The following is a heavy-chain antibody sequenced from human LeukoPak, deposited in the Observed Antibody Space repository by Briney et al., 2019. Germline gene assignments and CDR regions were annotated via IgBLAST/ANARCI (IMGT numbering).Heavy chain of an antibody. J-gene: IGHJ4*02. V-gene: IGHV1-18*01. CDR3: ARGGYYDYVWGSYRYAYDY. CDR2: ISAFNGNT. D-gene: IGHD3-16*02. CDR1: GYTFTSYG. Sequence: GASVKVSCKASGYTFTSYGISWVRQALGQGLEWMGWISAFNGNTKYAQNFQGRVTMATEPTTRAAYMELRSLRSDDPAVYYCARGGYYDYVWGSYRYAYDYWGQGTLVTVSS.